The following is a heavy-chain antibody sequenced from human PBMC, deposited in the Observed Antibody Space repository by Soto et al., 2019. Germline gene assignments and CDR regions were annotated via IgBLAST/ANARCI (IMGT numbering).Heavy chain of an antibody. CDR2: IWYDGSNQ. Sequence: PGGSLRLSCAASGFTFSNYAMYWVRQAPGKGLEWVAAIWYDGSNQYYPGSVKGRFTISRENAKNSLYLQMNSLRAGDTAVYYCARAPLPNYDSSGYYYFDYWGQGTLVTVSS. CDR1: GFTFSNYA. J-gene: IGHJ4*02. V-gene: IGHV3-33*01. CDR3: ARAPLPNYDSSGYYYFDY. D-gene: IGHD3-22*01.